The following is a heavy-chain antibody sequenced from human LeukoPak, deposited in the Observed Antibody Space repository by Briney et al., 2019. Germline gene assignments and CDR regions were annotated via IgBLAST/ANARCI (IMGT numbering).Heavy chain of an antibody. Sequence: GGSLRLSCAASGFTFGRYGMHWVRQPPGQGLEWVAFIWYDESHKDYADSVKGRFTISGDNSKNTLFLQMNSLRAEDTAVYFCARGRGDCSTTSCYIDYWGQGTLVTVSS. J-gene: IGHJ4*02. CDR1: GFTFGRYG. CDR3: ARGRGDCSTTSCYIDY. V-gene: IGHV3-33*01. CDR2: IWYDESHK. D-gene: IGHD2-2*01.